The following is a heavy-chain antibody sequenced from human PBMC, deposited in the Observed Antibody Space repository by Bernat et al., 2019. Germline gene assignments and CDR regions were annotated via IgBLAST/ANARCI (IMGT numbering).Heavy chain of an antibody. CDR3: ARGGIAARIDY. Sequence: EVQLVESGGGLVQPGGSLRLSCAASGFTFSDYWMHWVRKAPGKGLLWVSRINSDESGTSYADSVKGRFAISRDNAKNTLYLQMNSLRAEDTAVYYCARGGIAARIDYWGQGTLVTVSS. CDR2: INSDESGT. CDR1: GFTFSDYW. D-gene: IGHD6-6*01. J-gene: IGHJ4*02. V-gene: IGHV3-74*01.